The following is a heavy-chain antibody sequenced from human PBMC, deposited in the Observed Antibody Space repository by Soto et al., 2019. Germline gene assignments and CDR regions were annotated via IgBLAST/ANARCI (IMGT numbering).Heavy chain of an antibody. Sequence: GGSLRLSCAASGFTFSIYAMNWVRQAPGKGLEWVSALSASGGSTYYADSVKGRFNISRDNSKNTLYLQMNSLRAEDTAVYYCAKAGTHSYFDYWGQGTLVTVSS. V-gene: IGHV3-23*01. CDR1: GFTFSIYA. CDR2: LSASGGST. CDR3: AKAGTHSYFDY. D-gene: IGHD1-1*01. J-gene: IGHJ4*02.